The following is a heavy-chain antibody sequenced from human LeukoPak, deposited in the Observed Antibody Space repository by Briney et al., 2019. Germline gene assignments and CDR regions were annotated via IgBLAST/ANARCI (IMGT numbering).Heavy chain of an antibody. J-gene: IGHJ6*03. D-gene: IGHD2-21*02. CDR2: INPSGGST. Sequence: ASVKVSCKASGGTLSSYAISRVRQAPGHGLEWMGIINPSGGSTSYAQKFQGRVTMTRDMSTSTVYMELSSLRSEDTAVYYCATPWCGGDCPPYYFYYYVDVWGTGTTVTVSS. CDR1: GGTLSSYA. CDR3: ATPWCGGDCPPYYFYYYVDV. V-gene: IGHV1-46*01.